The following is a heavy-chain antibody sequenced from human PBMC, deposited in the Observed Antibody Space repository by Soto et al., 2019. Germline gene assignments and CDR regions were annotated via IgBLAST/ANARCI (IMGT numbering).Heavy chain of an antibody. CDR1: GFTFSSYS. CDR2: ISSSSSTI. Sequence: GGSLRLSCAASGFTFSSYSMNWVRQAPGKGLEWVSYISSSSSTIYYADSVKGRFTISRDNAKNSLYLQMNSLRAEDTAVYYCARACVGATAMALPLYYYYMDVWGKGTTVTVSS. D-gene: IGHD5-18*01. J-gene: IGHJ6*03. V-gene: IGHV3-48*01. CDR3: ARACVGATAMALPLYYYYMDV.